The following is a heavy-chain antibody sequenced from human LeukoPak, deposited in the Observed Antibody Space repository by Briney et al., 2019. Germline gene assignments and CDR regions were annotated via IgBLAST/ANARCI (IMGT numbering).Heavy chain of an antibody. J-gene: IGHJ4*02. CDR2: IYYSGST. V-gene: IGHV4-59*11. D-gene: IGHD5-24*01. CDR3: ARMSPKWLQLNYFDY. Sequence: SETLSLTCTVSGGSISSHYWSWIRQPPGKGLEWIGYIYYSGSTNYNPSLKNRVTISVDTSKNQFSLKLSSVTAADTAVYYCARMSPKWLQLNYFDYWGQGTLVTVSS. CDR1: GGSISSHY.